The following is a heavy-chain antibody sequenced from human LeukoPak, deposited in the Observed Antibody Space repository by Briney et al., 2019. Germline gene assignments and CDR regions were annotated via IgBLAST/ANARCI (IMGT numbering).Heavy chain of an antibody. Sequence: KPSETLSLTCTVSGNSISSGYYWGWIRQPPGQGLEWIGSIYHSGSPYYNPSLKSRVTISVDTSKNHFSLKLSSVTAADTAVYYCARSHGDYYIPADYFDYWGQGTLVTVSS. D-gene: IGHD4-17*01. CDR1: GNSISSGYY. CDR3: ARSHGDYYIPADYFDY. V-gene: IGHV4-38-2*02. J-gene: IGHJ4*02. CDR2: IYHSGSP.